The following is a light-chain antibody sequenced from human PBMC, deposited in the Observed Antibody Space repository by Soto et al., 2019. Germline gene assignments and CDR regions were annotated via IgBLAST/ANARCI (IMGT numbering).Light chain of an antibody. CDR3: CSYAGSYV. CDR2: DVS. CDR1: SSDVGGYNY. Sequence: QSALTQPRSVSGSPGQSVTISCTGTSSDVGGYNYVSWYQQHPGKAPKLMIYDVSKRPSGVPDRFSGSKSGNTASLTISGLQAEDEADYYCCSYAGSYVCGTGTKVT. J-gene: IGLJ1*01. V-gene: IGLV2-11*01.